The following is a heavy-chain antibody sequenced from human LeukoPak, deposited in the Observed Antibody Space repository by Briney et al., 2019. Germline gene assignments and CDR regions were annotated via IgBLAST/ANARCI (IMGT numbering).Heavy chain of an antibody. D-gene: IGHD5-12*01. CDR3: AKDGAWLRFDD. V-gene: IGHV3-23*01. J-gene: IGHJ3*01. CDR1: GFPFSICG. Sequence: GGSLRLSCAGSGFPFSICGMNWVRQAPGKGLEWVSGISPGGGPTYYADSVKGRFTISRDDSKNTLYLQMNNLRAEDTAVYYCAKDGAWLRFDDWGQGTMVTVSS. CDR2: ISPGGGPT.